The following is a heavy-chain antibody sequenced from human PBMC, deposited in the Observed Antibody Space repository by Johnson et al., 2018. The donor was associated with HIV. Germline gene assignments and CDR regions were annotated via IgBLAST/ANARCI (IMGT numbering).Heavy chain of an antibody. CDR2: INQGGSEK. D-gene: IGHD6-13*01. V-gene: IGHV3-7*01. Sequence: MLLVESGGGLVQPGGSLRLSCAASGFTFSSYWMTWVRQAPGRGLEWVANINQGGSEKYYVDSVKGRFTISRDNAKNSLYLQMNSLRAEDTAVYYCARLGIAAARGAFDIWGPGTMVTVSS. CDR3: ARLGIAAARGAFDI. J-gene: IGHJ3*02. CDR1: GFTFSSYW.